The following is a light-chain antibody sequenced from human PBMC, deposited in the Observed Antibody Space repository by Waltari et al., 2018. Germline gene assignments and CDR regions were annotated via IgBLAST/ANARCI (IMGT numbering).Light chain of an antibody. CDR2: WAS. Sequence: DIVMTQSPDSLAVFLGERATINCKSSQSVLHTSNKNNYLAWDQQKPGKPPKLLIYWASTRESGVPDRFSGSGSGTDFTLTISSLQAEDVAVYYCQQYYSIPYTFGPGTKLEIK. CDR1: QSVLHTSNKNNY. V-gene: IGKV4-1*01. CDR3: QQYYSIPYT. J-gene: IGKJ2*01.